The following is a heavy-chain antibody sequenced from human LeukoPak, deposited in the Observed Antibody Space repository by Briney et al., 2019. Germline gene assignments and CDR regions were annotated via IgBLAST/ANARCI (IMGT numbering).Heavy chain of an antibody. CDR1: RFTFNSFT. D-gene: IGHD3-10*01. CDR3: ARSNGSGSYYKPYEY. V-gene: IGHV3-21*01. J-gene: IGHJ4*02. Sequence: GGSLRLSCAGSRFTFNSFTMNWVRQAPGKGLEWVSSIDTSSNYIYYADSVKGRFTISRDNAKNSLYLQMNSLRAEDTAVYHCARSNGSGSYYKPYEYWGQGTLVTVSS. CDR2: IDTSSNYI.